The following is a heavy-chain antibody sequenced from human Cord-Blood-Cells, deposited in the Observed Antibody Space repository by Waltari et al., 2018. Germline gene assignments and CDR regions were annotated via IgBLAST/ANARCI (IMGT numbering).Heavy chain of an antibody. CDR1: GGTFSSYA. J-gene: IGHJ1*01. V-gene: IGHV1-69*18. CDR3: ASGDCGGDCYSEYFQH. Sequence: QVQLVQSGAEVKKPGSSVKVSCKASGGTFSSYAISWVRQAPGQGLEWKGRIIPIFGTANHAQKFQGRVTITADESTSTAYMELSSLRSEDTAVYYCASGDCGGDCYSEYFQHWGQGTLVTVSS. CDR2: IIPIFGTA. D-gene: IGHD2-21*01.